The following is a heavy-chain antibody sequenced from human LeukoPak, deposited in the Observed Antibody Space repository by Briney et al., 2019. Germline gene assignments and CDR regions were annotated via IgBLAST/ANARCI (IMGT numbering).Heavy chain of an antibody. CDR2: LYYSGST. D-gene: IGHD2-2*01. CDR3: ARGYCRGTSCNRYTFDM. J-gene: IGHJ3*02. V-gene: IGHV4-59*01. Sequence: SETLSLTCTVSDGSISSYYWSWIRQSPGKGLEWIGYLYYSGSTNYNPSLKSRVTISVDTSKNQFSLTLSSVTAADTAVYHCARGYCRGTSCNRYTFDMWGQGTMVTVSS. CDR1: DGSISSYY.